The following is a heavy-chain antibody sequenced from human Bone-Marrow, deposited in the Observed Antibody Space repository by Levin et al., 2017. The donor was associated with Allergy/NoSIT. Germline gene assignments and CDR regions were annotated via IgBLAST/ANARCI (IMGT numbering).Heavy chain of an antibody. J-gene: IGHJ3*02. V-gene: IGHV3-23*01. Sequence: GGSLRLSCAASGFTFNNYAMTWVRQAPGKGLEWVSIISYSGETTFYANSVRGRFVISRDNSKGTLYLQMTSLRTEDTAVYYCAKCGTTCLRASAFDIWGQGAMVTVSS. CDR2: ISYSGETT. CDR3: AKCGTTCLRASAFDI. CDR1: GFTFNNYA. D-gene: IGHD2-2*01.